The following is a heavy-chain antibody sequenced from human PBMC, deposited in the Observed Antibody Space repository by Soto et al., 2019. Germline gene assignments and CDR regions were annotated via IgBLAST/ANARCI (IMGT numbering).Heavy chain of an antibody. Sequence: PGGSLRLSCAASGFTFSSYSMNWVRQAPGKGREWVSSISSSSSYIYYADSVKGRFTISRDNAKNSLYLQMNSLRAEDTAVYYCARGHADYYYGMDVWGQGTTVTVSS. CDR2: ISSSSSYI. J-gene: IGHJ6*02. V-gene: IGHV3-21*01. CDR3: ARGHADYYYGMDV. CDR1: GFTFSSYS.